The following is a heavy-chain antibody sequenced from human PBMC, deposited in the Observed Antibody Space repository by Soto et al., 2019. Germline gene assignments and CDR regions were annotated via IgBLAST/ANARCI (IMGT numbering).Heavy chain of an antibody. CDR3: AKNPSEYSSSSPDY. V-gene: IGHV3-23*01. CDR2: IRGSGGST. CDR1: GFTFSSYA. J-gene: IGHJ4*02. D-gene: IGHD6-6*01. Sequence: EVQLLESGGGLVQPGGSLRLSCAASGFTFSSYAMSWVRQAPGKGLEWGSAIRGSGGSTYYADSVKGRFTISGDNSKNTLYLQMNSLRAEDTAVYYCAKNPSEYSSSSPDYWGQGTLVTGSS.